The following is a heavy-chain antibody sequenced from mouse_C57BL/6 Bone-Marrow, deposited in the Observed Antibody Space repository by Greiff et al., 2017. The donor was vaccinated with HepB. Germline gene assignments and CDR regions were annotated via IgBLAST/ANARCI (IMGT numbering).Heavy chain of an antibody. V-gene: IGHV1-63*01. J-gene: IGHJ4*01. CDR1: GYTFTNYW. CDR3: ARWVHYDGSRGYAMDY. Sequence: QVQLQQSGAELVRPGTSVKMSCKASGYTFTNYWIGWAKQRPGHGLEWIGDIYPGGGYTNYNEKFKGKATLTADKSSSTAYMQFSSLTSEDSAIYYCARWVHYDGSRGYAMDYWGQGTSVTVSS. CDR2: IYPGGGYT. D-gene: IGHD1-1*01.